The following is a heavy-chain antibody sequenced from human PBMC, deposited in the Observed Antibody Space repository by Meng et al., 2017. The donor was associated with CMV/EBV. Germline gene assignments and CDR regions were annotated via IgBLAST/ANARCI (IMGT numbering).Heavy chain of an antibody. V-gene: IGHV1-2*02. CDR3: VRDHNWGPDY. D-gene: IGHD1-1*01. CDR2: IYPNSGGT. Sequence: VQLLHPRAEVKSPGASLTVSCQTSGYRFSDHYMHWVRQAPGQGLEWMGWIYPNSGGTHYAQKFQDRVTMTRDTSISTVYMELSRLTSDDTAVYYCVRDHNWGPDYWGQGTLVTVSS. CDR1: GYRFSDHY. J-gene: IGHJ4*02.